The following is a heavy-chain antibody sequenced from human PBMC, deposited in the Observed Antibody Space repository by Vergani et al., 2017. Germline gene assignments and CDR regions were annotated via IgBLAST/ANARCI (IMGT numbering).Heavy chain of an antibody. CDR3: AAWAAARLYYYYGMDV. D-gene: IGHD6-13*01. CDR1: GYTFTSYG. CDR2: ISAYNGNT. Sequence: QVQLVQSGAEVKKPGASVKVSCKASGYTFTSYGISWVRQAPGQGLEWMGWISAYNGNTNYAQKLQGRVTMTTDTSTSTAYMELSRLRSDDTAVYYCAAWAAARLYYYYGMDVWGQGTTVTVSS. J-gene: IGHJ6*02. V-gene: IGHV1-18*01.